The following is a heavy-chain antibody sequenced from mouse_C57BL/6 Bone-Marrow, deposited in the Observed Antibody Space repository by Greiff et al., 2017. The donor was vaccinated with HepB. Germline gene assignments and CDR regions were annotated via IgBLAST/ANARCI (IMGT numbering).Heavy chain of an antibody. J-gene: IGHJ2*01. CDR2: IDPSDSYT. CDR1: GYTFTSYW. Sequence: VQLQQPGAELVRPGTSVKLSSKASGYTFTSYWMHWVKQRPGQGLEWIGVIDPSDSYTNYNQKFKGKATLTVDTSSSTAYMQLSSLTSEDSAVYYCAREDPYYGSSFDYWGQGTTLTVSS. D-gene: IGHD1-1*01. CDR3: AREDPYYGSSFDY. V-gene: IGHV1-59*01.